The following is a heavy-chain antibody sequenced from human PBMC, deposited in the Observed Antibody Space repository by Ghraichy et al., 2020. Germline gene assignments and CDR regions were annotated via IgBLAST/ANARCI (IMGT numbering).Heavy chain of an antibody. J-gene: IGHJ4*02. CDR1: GFTFSSYA. CDR2: ISGSGGST. V-gene: IGHV3-23*01. D-gene: IGHD4-17*01. Sequence: GGSLRLSCAASGFTFSSYAMSWVRQAPGKGLEWVSAISGSGGSTYYADSVKGRFTISRDNSKNTLYLQMNSLRAEDTAVYYCAKSEFPGTTVTSIDYWGQGTLVTASS. CDR3: AKSEFPGTTVTSIDY.